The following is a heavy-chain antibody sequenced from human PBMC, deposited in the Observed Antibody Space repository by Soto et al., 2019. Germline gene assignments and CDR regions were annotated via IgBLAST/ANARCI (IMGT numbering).Heavy chain of an antibody. CDR3: ARSYDFWSGCDY. D-gene: IGHD3-3*01. J-gene: IGHJ4*02. CDR2: INSDGSST. V-gene: IGHV3-74*01. Sequence: GGSLRLSCAASGFTFSSYWMHWVRQAPGKGLVWVSRINSDGSSTSYADSVKGRFTISRDNAKNTLYLQMNSLRAEDTAVYYCARSYDFWSGCDYWGQGTLVTVSS. CDR1: GFTFSSYW.